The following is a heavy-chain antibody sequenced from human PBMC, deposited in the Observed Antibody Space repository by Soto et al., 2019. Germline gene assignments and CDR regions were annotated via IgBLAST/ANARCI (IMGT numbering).Heavy chain of an antibody. Sequence: QVQLVQSGAEVKKPGSSVKVSCKASGGTFSSYTISWVRQAPGQGLEWMGRIIPILGIANYAQKFQGRVTITADKSTSTAYMELSSLRSEDTAVYSCARPRRGDSSLSLFDYWGQGTLVTVSS. CDR1: GGTFSSYT. CDR3: ARPRRGDSSLSLFDY. CDR2: IIPILGIA. D-gene: IGHD3-22*01. V-gene: IGHV1-69*02. J-gene: IGHJ4*02.